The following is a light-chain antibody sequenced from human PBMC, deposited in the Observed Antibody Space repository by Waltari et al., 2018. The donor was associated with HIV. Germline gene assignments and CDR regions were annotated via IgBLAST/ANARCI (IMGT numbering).Light chain of an antibody. CDR2: GVN. J-gene: IGLJ2*01. CDR3: SSYAGPNHLL. CDR1: SSDVGAYHF. Sequence: QSALTQPPSASGSPGQSVTFSCTGTSSDVGAYHFFAWYQQHPGQAPKLIIYGVNQRPSGVPDRFSGSKSGNTASLTVSGLQADDEADYYCSSYAGPNHLLFGGGTRLTVL. V-gene: IGLV2-8*01.